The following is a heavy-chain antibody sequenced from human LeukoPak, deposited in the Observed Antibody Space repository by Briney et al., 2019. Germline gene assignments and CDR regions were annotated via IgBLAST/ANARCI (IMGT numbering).Heavy chain of an antibody. CDR3: ATGGGSRPEYYFDY. D-gene: IGHD3-16*01. V-gene: IGHV1-24*01. J-gene: IGHJ4*02. CDR2: FDPEDSET. Sequence: ASVKVSCKVSGYSLTELSMHWVRQAPGKGLEWMGGFDPEDSETIYAQKFQGRVTMTEDTSTDTAYMELSSLRSEDTAVYYCATGGGSRPEYYFDYWGRGILVTVSS. CDR1: GYSLTELS.